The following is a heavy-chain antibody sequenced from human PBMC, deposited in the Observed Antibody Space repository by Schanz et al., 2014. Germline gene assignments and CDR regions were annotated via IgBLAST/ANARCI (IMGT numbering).Heavy chain of an antibody. V-gene: IGHV4-31*03. CDR3: ASKGLTTDAFDI. CDR1: GDSISSSGSY. Sequence: QVQLQQSGPGLVKPSQTLSLTCTVSGDSISSSGSYWTWIRQHPGKGLEWIGYIYYRGSTYYNPSLKSRVTMSVDTSKNQFSLKLRSVTAVDTAVYYCASKGLTTDAFDIWGQGTMVTVSS. D-gene: IGHD2-8*01. J-gene: IGHJ3*02. CDR2: IYYRGST.